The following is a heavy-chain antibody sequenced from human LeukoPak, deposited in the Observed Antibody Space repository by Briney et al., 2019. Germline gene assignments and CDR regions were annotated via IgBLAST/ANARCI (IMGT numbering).Heavy chain of an antibody. CDR2: ISGSGGST. V-gene: IGHV3-23*01. CDR3: ASSSWYALDY. CDR1: GFTFSSYA. Sequence: KAGGSLRLSCAASGFTFSSYAMSWVRQAPGKGLEWVSAISGSGGSTYYADSVKGRFTISRDNAKNSLYLQMNSLRAEDTAIYYCASSSWYALDYWGQGTLVTVSS. D-gene: IGHD6-13*01. J-gene: IGHJ4*02.